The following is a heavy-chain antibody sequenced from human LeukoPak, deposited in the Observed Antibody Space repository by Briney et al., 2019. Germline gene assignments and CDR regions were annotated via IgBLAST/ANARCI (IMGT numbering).Heavy chain of an antibody. CDR1: GYRFTNYW. CDR3: ARRGDDSSLVAFDV. CDR2: VNPGDSDT. D-gene: IGHD5-12*01. V-gene: IGHV5-51*01. Sequence: GDSLKISCKGSGYRFTNYWIGWVRQMPGKGLEWMGIVNPGDSDTRYSPSFQGQVIISADTSITTAYLQWSSLKASDNGMYYCARRGDDSSLVAFDVWGQGTMVTVSS. J-gene: IGHJ3*01.